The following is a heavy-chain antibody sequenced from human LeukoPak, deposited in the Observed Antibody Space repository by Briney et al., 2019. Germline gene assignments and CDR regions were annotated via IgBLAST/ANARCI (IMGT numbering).Heavy chain of an antibody. Sequence: PGGSLRLSCAASGFTFSSYAMHWVRQAPGKGLEGVAVISYDGSNKYYADSVKGRFTISRDNSKNTLYLQMNSLRAEDTAVYYCAREWAGYDSNYFDYWGQGTLVTVSS. V-gene: IGHV3-30-3*01. CDR1: GFTFSSYA. D-gene: IGHD3-22*01. J-gene: IGHJ4*02. CDR3: AREWAGYDSNYFDY. CDR2: ISYDGSNK.